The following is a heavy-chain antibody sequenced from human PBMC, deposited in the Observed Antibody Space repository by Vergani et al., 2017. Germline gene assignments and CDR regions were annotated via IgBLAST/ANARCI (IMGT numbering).Heavy chain of an antibody. Sequence: QVHLNEAGPGLVKPSQTLSLTCTVSGASITSGSFYWSWIRQPAGKGLEWIGRIHASGTKNYNPSLRSRVTLSVDTSKNQFSLKLTSVTAADTAVYFCASNPRLGGDVVDSWGQGTLVTVSS. D-gene: IGHD3-16*01. CDR3: ASNPRLGGDVVDS. CDR2: IHASGTK. V-gene: IGHV4-61*02. J-gene: IGHJ4*02. CDR1: GASITSGSFY.